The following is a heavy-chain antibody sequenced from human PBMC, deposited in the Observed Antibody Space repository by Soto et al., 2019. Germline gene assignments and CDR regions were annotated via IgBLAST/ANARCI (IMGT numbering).Heavy chain of an antibody. CDR2: ISAYNGNT. D-gene: IGHD6-13*01. Sequence: ASVKVSCKASGYTFTSYGISWVRQAPGQGLEWMGWISAYNGNTNYAQKLQGRVTMTTDTSTSTAYMELRSLRSDDTAVYYCASSSSSWYEGDAFDIWGQGTMVTVSS. CDR1: GYTFTSYG. J-gene: IGHJ3*02. CDR3: ASSSSSWYEGDAFDI. V-gene: IGHV1-18*01.